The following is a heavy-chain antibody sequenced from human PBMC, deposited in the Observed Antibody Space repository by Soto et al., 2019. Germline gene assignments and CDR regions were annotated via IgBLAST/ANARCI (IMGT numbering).Heavy chain of an antibody. CDR3: AKDRRAGGNYGFYSDF. CDR2: SSATGAGT. V-gene: IGHV3-23*01. J-gene: IGHJ4*02. Sequence: EVQLLESGGGLVQPGGSLRLSCAASGFTFSSYGMTWVRQAPGKGLEWVSFSSATGAGTYYAASVKGRFTISRDNSKNTLYLQMTSLRADDTAVYYCAKDRRAGGNYGFYSDFWGQGALVIVSS. D-gene: IGHD1-7*01. CDR1: GFTFSSYG.